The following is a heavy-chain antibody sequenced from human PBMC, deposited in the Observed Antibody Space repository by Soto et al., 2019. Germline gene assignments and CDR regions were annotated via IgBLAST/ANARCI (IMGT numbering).Heavy chain of an antibody. J-gene: IGHJ4*02. CDR2: INHSGST. V-gene: IGHV4-34*01. D-gene: IGHD3-3*01. CDR3: ATRFFDY. Sequence: SETLSLTCAVYGGSFSGYYWSWIRQPPGKGLEWIGEINHSGSTNYNPSLKSRVTISVDTSKNQFSLKLSSVTAADTAVYYCATRFFDYWGQGTLVTVSS. CDR1: GGSFSGYY.